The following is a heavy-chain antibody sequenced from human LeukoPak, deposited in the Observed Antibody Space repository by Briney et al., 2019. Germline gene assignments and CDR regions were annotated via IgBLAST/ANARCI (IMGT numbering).Heavy chain of an antibody. D-gene: IGHD3-16*01. CDR3: AKDLQSWGNSDLGDY. CDR1: GFTFSSYG. V-gene: IGHV3-30*18. CDR2: ISYDGSNK. Sequence: GGSLRLSCAASGFTFSSYGMHWVRQAPGKGLEWVAVISYDGSNKYYADSVKGRFTISRDNSKNTLYLQMNSLRAEDTAVYYCAKDLQSWGNSDLGDYWGQGTLVTVSS. J-gene: IGHJ4*02.